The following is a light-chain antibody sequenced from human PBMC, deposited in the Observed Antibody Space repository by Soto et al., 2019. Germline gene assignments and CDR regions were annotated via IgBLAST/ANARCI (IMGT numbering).Light chain of an antibody. CDR3: SSYTSTSTLYV. J-gene: IGLJ1*01. CDR1: SSDIGGYNY. V-gene: IGLV2-14*03. Sequence: QSALTQPASVSGSPGQSITISCTGTSSDIGGYNYVSWYQQLPGKVPKLLIYDVSNRPSGVSDRFSGSKSGNAASLTISGLHAEDEADYYCSSYTSTSTLYVFGTGTKLTVL. CDR2: DVS.